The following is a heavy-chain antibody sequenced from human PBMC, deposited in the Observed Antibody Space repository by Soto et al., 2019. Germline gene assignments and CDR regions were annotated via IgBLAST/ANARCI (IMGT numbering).Heavy chain of an antibody. CDR3: ARHAQLGDYFDY. D-gene: IGHD1-1*01. V-gene: IGHV4-39*01. Sequence: PSETLSLTCTVSGVSISSTFYYWGWIRQPPGKGLEWIGSIYYSGTTYYNPSLKSRVTISVDTSKNQFSLMLRSVTAADTAMYYCARHAQLGDYFDYWGQGSLVTVSS. CDR2: IYYSGTT. J-gene: IGHJ4*02. CDR1: GVSISSTFYY.